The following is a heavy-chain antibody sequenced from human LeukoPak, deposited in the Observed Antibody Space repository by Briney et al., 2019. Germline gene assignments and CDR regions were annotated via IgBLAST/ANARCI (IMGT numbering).Heavy chain of an antibody. J-gene: IGHJ4*02. CDR2: IIPSGGST. CDR1: GYTFTSYY. V-gene: IGHV1-46*01. CDR3: ARSATGGSSRYHDY. Sequence: GASVKLSCKASGYTFTSYYMHWVRQAPGQGLEWMGIIIPSGGSTSYAQKLQGRVTMTRDMSTSTVYMELSSLRSEDTGVYYCARSATGGSSRYHDYWGQGTLVTVSS. D-gene: IGHD6-13*01.